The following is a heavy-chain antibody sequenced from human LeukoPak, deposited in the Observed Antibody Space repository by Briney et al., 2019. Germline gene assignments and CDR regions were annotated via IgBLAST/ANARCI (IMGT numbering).Heavy chain of an antibody. J-gene: IGHJ6*02. D-gene: IGHD2-2*01. CDR3: ARGRYCSSTSCYRDYYYYGMDV. Sequence: AASVKVSSKASGDTFTSYDINWVRQAPGQGLQWMGWMNPNSGNTGYAQKFQGRVTMTRNTSISTAYMELSSLRSEDTAVYYCARGRYCSSTSCYRDYYYYGMDVWGQGTTVTVSS. V-gene: IGHV1-8*01. CDR1: GDTFTSYD. CDR2: MNPNSGNT.